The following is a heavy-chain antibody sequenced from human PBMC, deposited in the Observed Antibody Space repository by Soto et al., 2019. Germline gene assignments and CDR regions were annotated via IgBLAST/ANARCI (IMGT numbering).Heavy chain of an antibody. V-gene: IGHV1-69*05. CDR3: ARNLDVVVPAAMGYYYYYGMDV. CDR1: GGTFSSYA. J-gene: IGHJ6*02. CDR2: IIPNFGTT. D-gene: IGHD2-2*01. Sequence: SVKVSCKASGGTFSSYAISWVRQAPGQGLEWMGGIIPNFGTTNYAQKLQGRVTMTTDTSTSTAYMELRSLRSDDTAVYYCARNLDVVVPAAMGYYYYYGMDVWGQGTTVTVSS.